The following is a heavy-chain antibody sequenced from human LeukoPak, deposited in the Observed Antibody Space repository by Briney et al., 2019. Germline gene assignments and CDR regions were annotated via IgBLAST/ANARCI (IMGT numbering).Heavy chain of an antibody. CDR3: ARGHYYYDSLYYFDY. V-gene: IGHV3-30-3*01. J-gene: IGHJ4*02. CDR1: GFTFSSYA. D-gene: IGHD3-22*01. Sequence: PGRSLRLSCAASGFTFSSYAMHWVRQAPGKGLEWVAVISYDGSNKYYADSVKGRFTISRDNSKNTLYLQMNSLRAEDTAVYYCARGHYYYDSLYYFDYWGQGTLVTVSS. CDR2: ISYDGSNK.